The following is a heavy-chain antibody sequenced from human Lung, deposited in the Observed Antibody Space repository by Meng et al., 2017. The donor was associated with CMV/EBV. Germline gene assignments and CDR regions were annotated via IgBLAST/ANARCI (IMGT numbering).Heavy chain of an antibody. J-gene: IGHJ6*02. D-gene: IGHD5-24*01. CDR1: GYPFSAYY. CDR3: ARGDITIIVSDGLDV. CDR2: INPKTGGR. V-gene: IGHV1-2*06. Sequence: SGYPFSAYYMHWVRQAPGQGLEWMGRINPKTGGRTYAEKFQGRVTMTRDTSITTAYMDLSSLRFDDTAIYYCARGDITIIVSDGLDVWGQGTMVTVSS.